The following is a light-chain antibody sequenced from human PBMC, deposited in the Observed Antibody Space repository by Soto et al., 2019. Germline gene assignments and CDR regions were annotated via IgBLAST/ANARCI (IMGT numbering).Light chain of an antibody. V-gene: IGLV2-14*01. CDR2: DVS. CDR3: SSYTSSSTYV. Sequence: QSALTQPASVSGSPGQSITISCTGTSSDVGGYNYVSWYQQHPGKAPKLMIYDVSNRPSGVYNRFSGSKSGNTASLTISGLQAEDEADDYCSSYTSSSTYVFGTGTKLTVL. J-gene: IGLJ1*01. CDR1: SSDVGGYNY.